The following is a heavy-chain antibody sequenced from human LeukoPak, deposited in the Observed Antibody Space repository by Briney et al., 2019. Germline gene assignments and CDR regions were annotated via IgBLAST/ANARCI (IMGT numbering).Heavy chain of an antibody. Sequence: GGSLRLSCAASGFTFSSYWMHWVRQAPGKGLVWVSRIKSDGSSTSYADSVKGRFTISRDNAKNTLYLQMNGLRAEDTAVYYCARVSVGSSSGLLAGVDYWGQGTLVTVSS. CDR3: ARVSVGSSSGLLAGVDY. CDR2: IKSDGSST. V-gene: IGHV3-74*01. D-gene: IGHD6-6*01. CDR1: GFTFSSYW. J-gene: IGHJ4*02.